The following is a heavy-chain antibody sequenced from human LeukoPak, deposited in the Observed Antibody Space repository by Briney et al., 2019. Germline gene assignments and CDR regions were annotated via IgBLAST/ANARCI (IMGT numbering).Heavy chain of an antibody. CDR1: GASISSIDYH. D-gene: IGHD2-8*01. J-gene: IGHJ2*01. V-gene: IGHV4-39*01. CDR2: VFHSGST. Sequence: PSETLSLTCIVSGASISSIDYHWVWLRQAPGKGREFIGNVFHSGSTHYNPSPKTRVSIPVDTSTNPFSLELRSLSPADTAVYFCARPRWCGNGPYAWYFDLWGPGILVTASS. CDR3: ARPRWCGNGPYAWYFDL.